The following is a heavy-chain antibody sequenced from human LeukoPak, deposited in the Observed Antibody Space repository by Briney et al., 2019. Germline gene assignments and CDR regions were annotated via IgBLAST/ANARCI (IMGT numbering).Heavy chain of an antibody. J-gene: IGHJ4*02. CDR3: AKDQSEGGGRITIFGVVMAYFDY. V-gene: IGHV3-30*02. CDR2: IRYDGSNK. Sequence: GGSLRLSCAASGFTFSSYGMHWVRQAPGKGLEWVAFIRYDGSNKYYADSVKGRFTISRDNSKNTLYLQMNSLRAEDTAVYYCAKDQSEGGGRITIFGVVMAYFDYWGQGTLVTVSS. CDR1: GFTFSSYG. D-gene: IGHD3-3*01.